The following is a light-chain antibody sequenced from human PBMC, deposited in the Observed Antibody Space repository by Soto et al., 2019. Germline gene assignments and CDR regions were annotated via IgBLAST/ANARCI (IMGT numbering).Light chain of an antibody. J-gene: IGKJ1*01. CDR3: XXYTNWPSWT. Sequence: EKVMTQSPATLSMSPGERATLSCRASQSVGSFLAWYQQKPGQAPRLLIYGASTRATGIPARFSGSGSGTEFTLTISSLQSEDXXXXXXXXYTNWPSWTFGQGTKVE. CDR1: QSVGSF. V-gene: IGKV3-15*01. CDR2: GAS.